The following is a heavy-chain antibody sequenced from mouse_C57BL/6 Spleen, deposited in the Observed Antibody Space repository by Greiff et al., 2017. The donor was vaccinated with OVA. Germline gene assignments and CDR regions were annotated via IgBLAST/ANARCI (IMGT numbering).Heavy chain of an antibody. CDR3: ASPYYYGMQFAY. Sequence: VQLQQPGAELVKPGASVKMSCKASGYTFTSYWITWVKQRPGQGLEWIGDIYPGSGSTNYNEKFKGKATLTVDTSSSTAYMQLSSLTSEDSVVDFCASPYYYGMQFAYWGQGTLVTVSA. CDR1: GYTFTSYW. V-gene: IGHV1-55*01. D-gene: IGHD1-1*01. CDR2: IYPGSGST. J-gene: IGHJ3*01.